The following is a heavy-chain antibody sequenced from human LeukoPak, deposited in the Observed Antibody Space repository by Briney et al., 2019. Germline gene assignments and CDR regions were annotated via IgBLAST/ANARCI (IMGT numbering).Heavy chain of an antibody. D-gene: IGHD3-3*01. CDR3: ARRYDFWSGYLDY. CDR1: GFTFSSYS. V-gene: IGHV3-48*02. CDR2: ITSSSSTI. Sequence: GGSLRLSCAASGFTFSSYSMNWVRQAPGKGLEWISYITSSSSTIYSAGSVKGRFTISRDNAKNSLYLQMNSLRDEDTAVYYCARRYDFWSGYLDYWGQGTLVTVSS. J-gene: IGHJ4*02.